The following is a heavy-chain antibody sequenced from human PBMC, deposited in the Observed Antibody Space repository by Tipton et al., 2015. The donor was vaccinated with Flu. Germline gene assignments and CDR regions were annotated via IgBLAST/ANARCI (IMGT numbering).Heavy chain of an antibody. J-gene: IGHJ3*01. CDR1: GFSFSFYG. CDR2: ISYNARNI. CDR3: AREPAPIGSPENDAFDV. D-gene: IGHD3-10*01. Sequence: SLRLSCSASGFSFSFYGMHWVRQAPGKGLEWVAFISYNARNIYYADSVKGHFTISRDNSKNTVFLQMNSLRPEDTAVYYCAREPAPIGSPENDAFDVWGQGTRVTVSS. V-gene: IGHV3-30*03.